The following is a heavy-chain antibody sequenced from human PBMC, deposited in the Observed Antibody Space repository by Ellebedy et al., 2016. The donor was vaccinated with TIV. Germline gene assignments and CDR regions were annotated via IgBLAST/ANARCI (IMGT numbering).Heavy chain of an antibody. CDR3: TKDKGTGGSCHDY. J-gene: IGHJ4*02. CDR1: GFTFSSYG. D-gene: IGHD2-15*01. V-gene: IGHV3-30*18. Sequence: PGGSLRLSCVASGFTFSSYGMHWVRQAPGKGPEWLAIISYDGTDKDYADSVKGRFTISRDNSKNTLYLQMNSLRAEDSAVYYCTKDKGTGGSCHDYWGQGTLVTVSS. CDR2: ISYDGTDK.